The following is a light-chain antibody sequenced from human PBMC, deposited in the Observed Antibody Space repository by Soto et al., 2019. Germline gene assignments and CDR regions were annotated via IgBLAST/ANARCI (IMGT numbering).Light chain of an antibody. V-gene: IGLV2-14*01. CDR3: SSYTSSSTRV. J-gene: IGLJ1*01. CDR1: SSDVGGYNY. Sequence: SALTQPASVSGSPGQSITISCTGTSSDVGGYNYVSWYQQHPGKAPKLMIYDVSNRPSGVSNRFSGSKSGNTASLTISGLQAEDEADYYCSSYTSSSTRVFGTGTKLTAL. CDR2: DVS.